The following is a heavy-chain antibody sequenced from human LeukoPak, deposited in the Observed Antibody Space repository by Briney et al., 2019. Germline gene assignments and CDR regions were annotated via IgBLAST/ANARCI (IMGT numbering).Heavy chain of an antibody. CDR1: GYTFTSYD. D-gene: IGHD6-13*01. CDR3: ASGGGSSSWCEGDY. Sequence: GASVKVSCKASGYTFTSYDINWVRQATGQGLEWMGWMNPNSGNTGYAQKFQGRVTMTRNTSISTAYMELSSLRSDDTAVYYCASGGGSSSWCEGDYWGQGTLVAVSS. J-gene: IGHJ4*02. CDR2: MNPNSGNT. V-gene: IGHV1-8*01.